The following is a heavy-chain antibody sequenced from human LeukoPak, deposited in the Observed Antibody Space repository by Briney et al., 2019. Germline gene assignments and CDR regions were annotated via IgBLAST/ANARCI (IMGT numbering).Heavy chain of an antibody. CDR3: AGAVGSGRTTMVRGVIHLDNWFDP. J-gene: IGHJ5*02. CDR2: IYYSGST. V-gene: IGHV4-59*01. CDR1: GGSISTYY. Sequence: SETLSLTCTVSGGSISTYYWSWIRQPPGKGLEGIGYIYYSGSTNYNPSLKGRGTISVDTSKNQLSLTLSSVNAADTAVYYCAGAVGSGRTTMVRGVIHLDNWFDPWGQGTLVTVSS. D-gene: IGHD3-10*01.